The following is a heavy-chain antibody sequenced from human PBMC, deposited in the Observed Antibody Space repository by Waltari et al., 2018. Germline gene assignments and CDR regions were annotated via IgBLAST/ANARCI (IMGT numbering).Heavy chain of an antibody. CDR2: IYYSGST. D-gene: IGHD3-22*01. CDR1: GGSISSSSYS. CDR3: ASGITMIVVVISDAFDI. J-gene: IGHJ3*02. Sequence: QLQLQESGPGLVKPSETLSLTCTVSGGSISSSSYSWGWIRQPPGKGLEWIGSIYYSGSTYYNPSLKSRVTISVDTSKNQFSLKLSSVTAADTAVYYCASGITMIVVVISDAFDIWGQGAMVTVSS. V-gene: IGHV4-39*01.